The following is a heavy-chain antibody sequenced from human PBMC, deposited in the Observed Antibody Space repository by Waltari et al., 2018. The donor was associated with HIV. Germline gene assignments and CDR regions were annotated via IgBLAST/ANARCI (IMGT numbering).Heavy chain of an antibody. V-gene: IGHV1-2*02. Sequence: HVQLVQSGAEVKKPGASVKVSCKASGYTFTGYYMHWVRQAPGQGLEWMGWINPKSGVTNFAQNLQGRVTMTRDTSISTAYMELRNLRFDDTAVYYCATGGNLGFDFDDGGAFDIWGQGTMVTVFS. CDR3: ATGGNLGFDFDDGGAFDI. J-gene: IGHJ3*02. CDR1: GYTFTGYY. CDR2: INPKSGVT. D-gene: IGHD5-12*01.